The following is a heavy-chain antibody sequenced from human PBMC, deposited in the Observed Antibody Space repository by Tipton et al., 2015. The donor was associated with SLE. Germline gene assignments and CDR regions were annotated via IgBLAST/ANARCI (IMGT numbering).Heavy chain of an antibody. D-gene: IGHD3-10*01. CDR2: ISSSSSYI. CDR1: GFTFSSYS. Sequence: SLRLSCAASGFTFSSYSMNWVRQAPGKGLEWVSSISSSSSYIYYADSVKGRFTISRDNSKNTLYLQMNSLRAEDTAVYYCAKAPEGFGELSEYFQHWGQGTLVTVSS. CDR3: AKAPEGFGELSEYFQH. J-gene: IGHJ1*01. V-gene: IGHV3-21*01.